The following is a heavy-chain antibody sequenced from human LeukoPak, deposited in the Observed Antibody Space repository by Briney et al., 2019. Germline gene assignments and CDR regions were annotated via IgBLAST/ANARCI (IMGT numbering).Heavy chain of an antibody. V-gene: IGHV1-18*01. CDR1: RYTFTSYG. CDR3: ARDHHPSYSSSSSDY. CDR2: ISAYNGNT. J-gene: IGHJ4*02. D-gene: IGHD6-13*01. Sequence: ASVKVSCKATRYTFTSYGISEVRQAPGQGLEWMGWISAYNGNTNYAQKLQGRVTMTTDTSTSTGYMELRSLRSDDTAVYYCARDHHPSYSSSSSDYWGQGTLVTVSS.